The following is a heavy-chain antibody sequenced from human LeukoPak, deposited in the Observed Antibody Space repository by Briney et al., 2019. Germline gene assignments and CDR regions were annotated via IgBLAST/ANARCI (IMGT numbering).Heavy chain of an antibody. CDR2: IKQDGSEK. CDR1: GFTFSSYW. CDR3: ARGRFGYSGYYYMDV. V-gene: IGHV3-7*01. J-gene: IGHJ6*03. D-gene: IGHD5-12*01. Sequence: GGSLRLSCAASGFTFSSYWMSWVRQAPGKGLEWVANIKQDGSEKYYVDSVEGRFTISRDNAKNSLYLQMNSLRAEDTAVYYCARGRFGYSGYYYMDVWGKGTTVTVSS.